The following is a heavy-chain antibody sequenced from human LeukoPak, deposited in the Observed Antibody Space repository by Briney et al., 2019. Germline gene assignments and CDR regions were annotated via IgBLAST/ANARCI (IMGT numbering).Heavy chain of an antibody. D-gene: IGHD3-22*01. J-gene: IGHJ4*02. CDR2: IYTSGST. Sequence: SETLSLTCAVYGGSFSGYYWSWIRQPPGKGLEWIGRIYTSGSTNYNPSLKSRVTMSVDTSKNQFSLKLSSVTAADTAVYYCARDTPYYDSSGYQTLFDYWGQGTLVTVSS. V-gene: IGHV4-4*07. CDR1: GGSFSGYY. CDR3: ARDTPYYDSSGYQTLFDY.